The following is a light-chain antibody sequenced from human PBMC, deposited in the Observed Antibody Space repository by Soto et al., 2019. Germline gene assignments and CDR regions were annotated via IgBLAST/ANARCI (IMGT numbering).Light chain of an antibody. Sequence: DIVMTQSPLSLPVTPGEPASISCRSSQSLLHSNGYNYLDWYLQKPGQSPQLLIYLGSNRASGVPDRFSGSGSGTDFTLKISRVEAEDVGVYYCMQAVQTPLTFGGGTKVEIK. CDR1: QSLLHSNGYNY. V-gene: IGKV2-28*01. CDR2: LGS. CDR3: MQAVQTPLT. J-gene: IGKJ4*01.